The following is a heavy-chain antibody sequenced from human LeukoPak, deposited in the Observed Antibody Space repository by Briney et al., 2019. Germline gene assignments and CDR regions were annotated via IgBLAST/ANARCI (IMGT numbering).Heavy chain of an antibody. CDR3: VRGEQLNYFVY. V-gene: IGHV3-48*03. CDR1: GFAFSSYE. Sequence: GGSLRLSCVASGFAFSSYEMSWVRQAPGKGLEWDSYISRSGATENYADSVKGRFTISRDNAKDALYLQMYSLRAEDTAVYYCVRGEQLNYFVYWGQGTLVTVSS. J-gene: IGHJ4*02. CDR2: ISRSGATE. D-gene: IGHD1-26*01.